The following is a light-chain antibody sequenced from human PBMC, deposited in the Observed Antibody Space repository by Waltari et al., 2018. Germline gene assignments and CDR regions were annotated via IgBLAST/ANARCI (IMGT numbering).Light chain of an antibody. CDR1: QGISSY. CDR2: AAS. CDR3: QQYYSYPRT. J-gene: IGKJ1*01. V-gene: IGKV1-8*01. Sequence: AIRMTQSPSSLSASTGDRVPLTCRASQGISSYLAWYPQKPGKAPKLLIYAASTLQSGVPSRFSGSGSGTDFTLTISCLQSEDFATYYCQQYYSYPRTFGQGTKVEIK.